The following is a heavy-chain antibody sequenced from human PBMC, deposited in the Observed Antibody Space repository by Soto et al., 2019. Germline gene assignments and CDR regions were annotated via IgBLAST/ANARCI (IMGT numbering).Heavy chain of an antibody. Sequence: GGSLRLSCTTSGFTLSEYAISWFRQAPGKGLEWVGVIRNKAYGATTDFAASVKGRFAISRDDSKSTAYLQMNSLTTEDTAVYFCAKYTYTSRYSFFGMDVWGHGTTVTVSS. J-gene: IGHJ6*02. V-gene: IGHV3-49*03. CDR2: IRNKAYGATT. CDR3: AKYTYTSRYSFFGMDV. CDR1: GFTLSEYA. D-gene: IGHD6-13*01.